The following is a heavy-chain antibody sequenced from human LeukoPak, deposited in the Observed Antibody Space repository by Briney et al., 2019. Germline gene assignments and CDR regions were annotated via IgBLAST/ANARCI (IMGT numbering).Heavy chain of an antibody. CDR1: GGTFSSYA. J-gene: IGHJ4*02. V-gene: IGHV1-69*04. CDR3: ARVDPKGTDLDY. CDR2: IIPILGIA. Sequence: SVKVSCKASGGTFSSYAISWVRQAPGQGLEWMGRIIPILGIANYAQKFQGRVTITADKSTSTAYMELSSLRSEDTAVYYCARVDPKGTDLDYWGQGTLVTVSS.